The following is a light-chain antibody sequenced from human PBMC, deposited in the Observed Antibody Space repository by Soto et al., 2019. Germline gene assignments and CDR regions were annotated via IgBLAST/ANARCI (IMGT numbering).Light chain of an antibody. CDR2: DAS. CDR3: QQRNDWPIT. Sequence: EFVLTQSPATLSLSPGERATLSCRASQSVGTYLVWYQHKPGQAPRLLIYDASKRATGIPARFSGSGSGTDFTLTISSLEPEDVAVYFCQQRNDWPITFGQGTRLDMK. J-gene: IGKJ5*01. CDR1: QSVGTY. V-gene: IGKV3-11*01.